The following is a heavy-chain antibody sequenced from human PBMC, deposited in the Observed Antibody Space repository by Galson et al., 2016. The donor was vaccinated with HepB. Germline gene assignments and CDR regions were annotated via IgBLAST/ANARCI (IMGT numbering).Heavy chain of an antibody. CDR1: GYTFANYH. J-gene: IGHJ4*02. CDR3: ARDMVHAPLWSGGLSPPRY. V-gene: IGHV1-18*01. CDR2: ISAHDGHT. D-gene: IGHD3-3*01. Sequence: SVKVSCKASGYTFANYHINWIRQAPGRGLEWMGWISAHDGHTNYARPLQDSVTMTTDTSATTAYMELRSLRPDDTAVYYCARDMVHAPLWSGGLSPPRYWGQGSLVLVSS.